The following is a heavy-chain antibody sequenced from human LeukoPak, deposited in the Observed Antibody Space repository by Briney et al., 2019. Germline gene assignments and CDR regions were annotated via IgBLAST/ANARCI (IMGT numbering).Heavy chain of an antibody. J-gene: IGHJ3*02. D-gene: IGHD3-16*02. Sequence: ASVKVSCKASGYDFSAYYIHWVRQAPGQGLEWIGWINPYSGGTNYAQKFQGTVTMTRDTSISTAYMELSRLRSDDTAVYYCARVNRGMITFGGVIAPGDAFDIWGQGTMVTVSS. CDR1: GYDFSAYY. CDR3: ARVNRGMITFGGVIAPGDAFDI. CDR2: INPYSGGT. V-gene: IGHV1-2*02.